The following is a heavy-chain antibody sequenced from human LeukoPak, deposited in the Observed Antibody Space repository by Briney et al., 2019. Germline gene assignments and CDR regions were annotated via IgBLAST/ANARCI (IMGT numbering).Heavy chain of an antibody. D-gene: IGHD3-16*01. CDR3: ARGRVYEGLPLSFYFDY. CDR2: MNPNSGNT. Sequence: ASVKVSCKASGYTFTNYDINWVRQATGQGLEWMGWMNPNSGNTGYAQKFQGRVTMTRNTSISTAYMELSSLRSEDTAVYYRARGRVYEGLPLSFYFDYWGQGTLVTVSS. V-gene: IGHV1-8*01. J-gene: IGHJ4*02. CDR1: GYTFTNYD.